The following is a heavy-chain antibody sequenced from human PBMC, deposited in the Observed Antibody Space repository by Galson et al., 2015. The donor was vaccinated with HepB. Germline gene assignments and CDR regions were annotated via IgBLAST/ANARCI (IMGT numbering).Heavy chain of an antibody. J-gene: IGHJ2*01. Sequence: SLRLSCAASGLTFSTQWMHWVRQAPGKGLVWVSSISRDGIRTTYADSVKGRFTISRDNAKNTLYVQMNSLRAEDTAVYYCVRLWGGWYFDLWGRGSLVTVSA. CDR3: VRLWGGWYFDL. CDR1: GLTFSTQW. D-gene: IGHD3-16*01. CDR2: ISRDGIRT. V-gene: IGHV3-74*03.